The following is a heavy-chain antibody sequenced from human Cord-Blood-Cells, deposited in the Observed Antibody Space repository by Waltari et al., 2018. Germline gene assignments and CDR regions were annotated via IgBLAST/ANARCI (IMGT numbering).Heavy chain of an antibody. CDR3: ARGRRYYYYYGMDV. Sequence: QVQLQQWGAGLLKPSETLSLTCAVYGGSFSGYYWSWIRQPPGKGLEWIGEINHSGSTKYNPSLKSRVTISVDTSKNQFSLKLSSVTAADTAVYYCARGRRYYYYYGMDVWGQGTTVTVSS. J-gene: IGHJ6*02. CDR2: INHSGST. V-gene: IGHV4-34*01. CDR1: GGSFSGYY.